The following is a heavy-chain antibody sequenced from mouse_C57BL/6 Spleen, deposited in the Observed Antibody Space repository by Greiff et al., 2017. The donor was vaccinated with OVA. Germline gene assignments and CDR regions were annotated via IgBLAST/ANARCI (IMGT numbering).Heavy chain of an antibody. CDR1: GFTFSSYG. CDR3: ARHGGYDVLWYFDV. D-gene: IGHD2-2*01. J-gene: IGHJ1*03. CDR2: ISSGGSYT. V-gene: IGHV5-6*01. Sequence: EVQLVESGGDLVKPGGSLKLSCAASGFTFSSYGMSWVRQTPDKRLEWVATISSGGSYTYYPDSVKGRFTISRDNAKNTLYLQMSSLKSEDTAMYYCARHGGYDVLWYFDVWGTGTTVTVSS.